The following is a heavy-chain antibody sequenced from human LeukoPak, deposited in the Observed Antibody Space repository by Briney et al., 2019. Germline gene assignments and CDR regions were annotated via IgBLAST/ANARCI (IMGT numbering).Heavy chain of an antibody. Sequence: GGSLRLSCAASGFTFSSYAMSWVRQAPGKGLEWVSAISGSGGSTYYADSVKGRFTISRDNSKNTLYLQMNSLRAEDTAVYYCARDRYYYDSSGYLYYYYGMDVWGQGTTVTVSS. J-gene: IGHJ6*02. CDR1: GFTFSSYA. V-gene: IGHV3-23*01. CDR3: ARDRYYYDSSGYLYYYYGMDV. CDR2: ISGSGGST. D-gene: IGHD3-22*01.